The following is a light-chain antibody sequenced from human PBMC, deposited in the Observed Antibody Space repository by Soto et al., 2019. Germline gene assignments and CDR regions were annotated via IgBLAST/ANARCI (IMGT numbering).Light chain of an antibody. CDR2: EGS. J-gene: IGLJ2*01. Sequence: QSALTQPASVSGSPGQSITISCTGTSSDVGSYNLVSWYQQHPGKAPKLMIYEGSKRPSGVSNRFSGSKSGNTASLTISGLQAEEGADFYCCSYAGGVVSGGGT. CDR1: SSDVGSYNL. V-gene: IGLV2-23*01. CDR3: CSYAGGVV.